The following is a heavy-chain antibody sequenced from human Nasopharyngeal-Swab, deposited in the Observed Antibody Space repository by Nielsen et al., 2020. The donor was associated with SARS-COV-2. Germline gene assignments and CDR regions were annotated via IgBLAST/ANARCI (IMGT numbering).Heavy chain of an antibody. CDR2: IYPDDSDT. CDR3: ARRHSKDGHEWANGMDV. Sequence: KVSCKGSGYTFSTYWIVWLRQTPGKGLQWLGMIYPDDSDTSNSPSFQGQVTMSADQSISTAYLQWSSLKASDTAIYYCARRHSKDGHEWANGMDVWGQGTTVTVSS. J-gene: IGHJ6*02. D-gene: IGHD5-24*01. V-gene: IGHV5-51*01. CDR1: GYTFSTYW.